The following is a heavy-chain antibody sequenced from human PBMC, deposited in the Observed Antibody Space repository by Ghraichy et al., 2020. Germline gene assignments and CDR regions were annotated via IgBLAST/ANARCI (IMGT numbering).Heavy chain of an antibody. J-gene: IGHJ4*02. D-gene: IGHD3-3*01. Sequence: GGSLRLSCAASGFTFDDYTMHWVRQAPGKGLEWVSLISWDGGSTYYADSVKGRFTISRDNSKNSLYLQMNSLRTEDTALYYCAKDYGGFLEWLFDYWGQGTLVTVSS. V-gene: IGHV3-43*01. CDR2: ISWDGGST. CDR1: GFTFDDYT. CDR3: AKDYGGFLEWLFDY.